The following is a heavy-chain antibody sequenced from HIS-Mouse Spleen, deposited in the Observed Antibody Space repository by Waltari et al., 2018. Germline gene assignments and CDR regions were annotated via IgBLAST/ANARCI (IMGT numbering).Heavy chain of an antibody. CDR2: IYYSGST. CDR3: AREIPYSSSWYDWYFDL. CDR1: GGSIRSSSYY. V-gene: IGHV4-39*07. Sequence: QLQLQESGPGLVKPSETLSLTCTVPGGSIRSSSYYGGWIRQPTGQGLEWIGSIYYSGSTYYNPSLKSRVTISVDTSKNQFSLKLSSVTAADTAVYYCAREIPYSSSWYDWYFDLWGRGTLVTVSS. D-gene: IGHD6-13*01. J-gene: IGHJ2*01.